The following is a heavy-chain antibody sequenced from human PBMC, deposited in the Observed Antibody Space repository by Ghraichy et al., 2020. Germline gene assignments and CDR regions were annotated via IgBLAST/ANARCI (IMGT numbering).Heavy chain of an antibody. CDR2: IYYSGST. V-gene: IGHV4-39*01. J-gene: IGHJ6*02. Sequence: SETLSLTCTVSGGSISSSSYYWGWIRQPPGKGLEWIGSIYYSGSTYYNPSLKSRVTISVDTSKNQFSLKLSSVTAADTAVYYCATEGGSAAGREDRGYYYYGMDVWGQGTTVTVSS. CDR3: ATEGGSAAGREDRGYYYYGMDV. CDR1: GGSISSSSYY. D-gene: IGHD6-13*01.